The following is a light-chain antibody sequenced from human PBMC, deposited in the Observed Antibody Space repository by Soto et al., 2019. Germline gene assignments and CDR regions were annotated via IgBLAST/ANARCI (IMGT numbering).Light chain of an antibody. CDR2: DAS. CDR1: QSVSRY. J-gene: IGKJ4*01. CDR3: QQRSDWPST. Sequence: DIVLTQSPATLSLSPGDRATISCRASQSVSRYLAWYQQKPGQAPRLLIYDASNMATGIPARFSGSGSGTDFTLTISSLEPEDFAVYYCQQRSDWPSTFGGGTKVEI. V-gene: IGKV3-11*01.